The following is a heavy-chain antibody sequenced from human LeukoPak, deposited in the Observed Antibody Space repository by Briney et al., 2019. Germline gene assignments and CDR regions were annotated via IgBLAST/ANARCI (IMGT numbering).Heavy chain of an antibody. J-gene: IGHJ5*02. CDR1: GFTFSSYA. CDR3: ARASVWSGYTSYFDP. CDR2: ISYDGSNK. Sequence: GGSLRLSCAVSGFTFSSYAMHWVRQAPGKGLEWVAVISYDGSNKYYADSVKGRFTISRDNSKNTLYLQMNSLRAEDTAVYYCARASVWSGYTSYFDPWGQGTLVTVSS. D-gene: IGHD3-3*01. V-gene: IGHV3-30-3*01.